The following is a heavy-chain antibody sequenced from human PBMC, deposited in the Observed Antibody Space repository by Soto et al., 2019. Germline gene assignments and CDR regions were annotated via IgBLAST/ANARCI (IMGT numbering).Heavy chain of an antibody. V-gene: IGHV1-69*01. D-gene: IGHD5-18*01. CDR2: IIPIFGTA. J-gene: IGHJ6*02. CDR1: GGTFSSYA. CDR3: AREGHSYGYYYYYGMDV. Sequence: QVQLVQSGAEVKKPGSSVKVSCKASGGTFSSYAISWVRQAPGQGLEWMGGIIPIFGTANYAQKFQGRVTITADESTSTAYMELSSLSSEDTAVYYCAREGHSYGYYYYYGMDVWGQGTTVTVSS.